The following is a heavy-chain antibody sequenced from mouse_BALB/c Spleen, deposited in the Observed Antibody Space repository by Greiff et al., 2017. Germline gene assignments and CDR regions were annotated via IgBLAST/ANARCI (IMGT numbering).Heavy chain of an antibody. CDR3: ARSTMITTGFAY. D-gene: IGHD2-4*01. J-gene: IGHJ3*01. CDR2: ISSGGSYT. V-gene: IGHV5-6*03. CDR1: GFTFSSYG. Sequence: DVKLVESGGGLVQPGGSRKLSCAASGFTFSSYGMSWVRQTPDKRLEWVATISSGGSYTYYPDSVKGRFTISRDNAKNTLYLQMTSLRSEDTAMYYCARSTMITTGFAYWGQGTLVTVSA.